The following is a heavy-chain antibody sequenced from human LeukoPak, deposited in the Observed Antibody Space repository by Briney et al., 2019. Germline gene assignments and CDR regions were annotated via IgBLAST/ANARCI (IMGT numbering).Heavy chain of an antibody. CDR1: GFGVTNNY. CDR2: FYVGGAT. D-gene: IGHD5-24*01. V-gene: IGHV3-53*01. J-gene: IGHJ4*02. Sequence: GGSLRLSCAVSGFGVTNNYMSWVRQAPGKGLEWVSVFYVGGATYYADSVKGRFTISRDNSENTLYLQMKSLRAEDTAVYYCARGDGYNFFDYWGQGTLVTVSS. CDR3: ARGDGYNFFDY.